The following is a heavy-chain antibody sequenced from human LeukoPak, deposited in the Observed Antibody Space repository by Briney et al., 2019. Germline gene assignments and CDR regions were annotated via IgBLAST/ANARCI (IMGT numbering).Heavy chain of an antibody. J-gene: IGHJ5*02. Sequence: GASVKVSCKASGYTFTSYYMHWVRQAPGQGVEWVGIINPSGGSTSYAQKFQGRVTMTRDMSTSTDYMELSSLRSEDTAVYYCARDNSVEDTAWWFDPWGQGTLVTVSS. CDR1: GYTFTSYY. CDR3: ARDNSVEDTAWWFDP. V-gene: IGHV1-46*01. D-gene: IGHD4-23*01. CDR2: INPSGGST.